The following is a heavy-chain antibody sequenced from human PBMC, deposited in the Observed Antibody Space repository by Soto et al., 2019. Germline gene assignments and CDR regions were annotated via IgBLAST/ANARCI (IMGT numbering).Heavy chain of an antibody. CDR3: GRVVYCGGDCYWGSAP. J-gene: IGHJ5*02. CDR2: IIPIFGTA. V-gene: IGHV1-69*01. CDR1: GGTFSSYA. D-gene: IGHD2-21*02. Sequence: QVQLVQSGAEVKKPGSSVKVSCKASGGTFSSYAISWVRQAPGQGLEWMGGIIPIFGTANYAQKFQGRVTIPGAEPTTTAYRELSGRGSGDRAVYSWGRVVYCGGDCYWGSAPGAQETLVTFSS.